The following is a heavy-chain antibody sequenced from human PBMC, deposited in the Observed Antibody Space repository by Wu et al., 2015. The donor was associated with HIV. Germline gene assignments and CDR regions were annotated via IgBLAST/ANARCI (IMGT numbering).Heavy chain of an antibody. Sequence: QVQRGGSLGREVKKPGSSVKVSCKASGGTFSRHAISWVRQAPGQGLEWMGRIIPIFGTANYAQKFQGRVTITADESTNTAYMELSSLRSEDTAVYYCAAPGTDYGDYDLDYWGQGTLVTVSS. D-gene: IGHD4-17*01. CDR3: AAPGTDYGDYDLDY. V-gene: IGHV1-69*13. CDR1: GGTFSRHA. J-gene: IGHJ4*02. CDR2: IIPIFGTA.